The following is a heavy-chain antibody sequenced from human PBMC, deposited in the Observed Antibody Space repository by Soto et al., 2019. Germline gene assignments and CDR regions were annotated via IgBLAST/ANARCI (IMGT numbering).Heavy chain of an antibody. CDR1: GGTFSSYA. D-gene: IGHD2-15*01. Sequence: QVQLVQSGAEVKKPGSSVKVSCKASGGTFSSYAISWVRQAPGQGLEWMGGIIPIFGTANYAQKFQGRVTITAEEHTSTAYMELSSLRSEDTAVYYCAMKDIVVVVAAHTSDYWGQGTLVTVSS. V-gene: IGHV1-69*12. J-gene: IGHJ4*02. CDR3: AMKDIVVVVAAHTSDY. CDR2: IIPIFGTA.